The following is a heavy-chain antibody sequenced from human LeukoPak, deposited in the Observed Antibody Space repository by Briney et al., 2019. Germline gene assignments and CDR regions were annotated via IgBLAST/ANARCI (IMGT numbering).Heavy chain of an antibody. CDR1: GFTFSTYA. V-gene: IGHV3-23*01. Sequence: GGSLRLSCAAPGFTFSTYAMGWVRQAPGKGLEWVSSIKGGGGDPFYADFVKGRFTISRDNSKNTLFLQLDSLRAEDSAVYYCAKGGHDFNPFYWWGQGTLVTVSS. D-gene: IGHD2-21*02. CDR2: IKGGGGDP. J-gene: IGHJ4*02. CDR3: AKGGHDFNPFYW.